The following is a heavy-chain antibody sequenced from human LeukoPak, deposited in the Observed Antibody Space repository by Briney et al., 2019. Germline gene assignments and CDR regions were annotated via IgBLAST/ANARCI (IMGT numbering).Heavy chain of an antibody. CDR1: GGTFSSYA. CDR2: IIPIFGTA. V-gene: IGHV1-69*13. Sequence: GASVKVSCKASGGTFSSYAISWVRQAPGQGLEWMGGIIPIFGTANYAQKFQGRVTITADESTSTAYMELSSLRSEDTAVYYCARGRDDNSGYYYGSIDYWGQGTLVTVSS. J-gene: IGHJ4*02. D-gene: IGHD3-22*01. CDR3: ARGRDDNSGYYYGSIDY.